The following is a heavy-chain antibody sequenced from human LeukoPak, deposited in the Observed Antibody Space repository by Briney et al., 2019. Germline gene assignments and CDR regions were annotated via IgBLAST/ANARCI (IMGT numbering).Heavy chain of an antibody. CDR1: GFTFSSYS. CDR3: ASSGSYRFDY. D-gene: IGHD1-26*01. J-gene: IGHJ4*02. Sequence: GGSLRLSCTVSGFTFSSYSMNWVRQAPGKGLEWVSYITSSSKTIYYADSVKGQFTISRDNAKNSLYLQMNSLRDEDTAVYYCASSGSYRFDYWGQGTLVTVSS. V-gene: IGHV3-48*02. CDR2: ITSSSKTI.